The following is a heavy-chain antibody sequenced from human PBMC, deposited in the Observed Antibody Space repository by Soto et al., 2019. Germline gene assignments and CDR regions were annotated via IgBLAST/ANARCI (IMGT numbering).Heavy chain of an antibody. V-gene: IGHV3-30*18. J-gene: IGHJ4*02. Sequence: QVQLVESGGGVVQPGRSLRLSCAASGFTFSSYGMHWVRQAPGKGLERVAVISYDGSNKYYADSVKGRFTISRDNSKNTLYLQMNSLRAEDTAVYYCAKDLSTPRTAMVGFVDYWGQGTLVTVSA. CDR1: GFTFSSYG. CDR3: AKDLSTPRTAMVGFVDY. CDR2: ISYDGSNK. D-gene: IGHD5-18*01.